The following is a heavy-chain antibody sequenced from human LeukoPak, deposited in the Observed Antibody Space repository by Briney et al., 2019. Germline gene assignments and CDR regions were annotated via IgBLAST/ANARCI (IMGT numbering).Heavy chain of an antibody. CDR3: ARAVAGTDEIDS. V-gene: IGHV3-13*01. D-gene: IGHD6-19*01. Sequence: GGSLRLSCAGSGFSFSSYDMLWVRQATGKGLEWVSAIGSGGDTYYAGSVKGRFTISRESAKNSFYLQMNSLSAGDTAVYFCARAVAGTDEIDSWGQGTWVTVSS. CDR2: IGSGGDT. J-gene: IGHJ4*02. CDR1: GFSFSSYD.